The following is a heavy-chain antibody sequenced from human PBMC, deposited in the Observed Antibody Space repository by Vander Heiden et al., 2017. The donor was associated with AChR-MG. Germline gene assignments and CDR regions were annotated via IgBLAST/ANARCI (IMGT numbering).Heavy chain of an antibody. CDR3: ARDRGQSGSYYSFDY. V-gene: IGHV1-2*04. D-gene: IGHD1-26*01. CDR2: INPKSGGS. Sequence: QVQLVQSGAEVKKPGASVKVSCKASGYTFTDYYIHWVRQAPGQGPGWMGWINPKSGGSSYAQKFQDWVTMTWDTSIRTAYMDLSRLTSDDTAIYYCARDRGQSGSYYSFDYWGQGTLVTVSS. J-gene: IGHJ4*02. CDR1: GYTFTDYY.